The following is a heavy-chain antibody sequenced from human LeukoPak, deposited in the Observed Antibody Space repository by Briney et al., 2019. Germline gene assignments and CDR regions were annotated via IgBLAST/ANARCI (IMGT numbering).Heavy chain of an antibody. D-gene: IGHD3-9*01. CDR1: GFTLVDYG. CDR2: IRGKAYGGTT. V-gene: IGHV3-49*04. J-gene: IGHJ4*02. CDR3: VRDKDWSYDY. Sequence: GGSLRLSCTASGFTLVDYGVGWVRQAPGRGLQGVGFIRGKAYGGTTEYAASVKGRFSISRDDSNTIAYLHMTSLKTEDTAVYYCVRDKDWSYDYWGQGTLVTVSS.